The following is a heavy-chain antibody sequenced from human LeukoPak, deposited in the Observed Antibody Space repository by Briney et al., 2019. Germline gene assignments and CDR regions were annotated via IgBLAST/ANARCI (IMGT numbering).Heavy chain of an antibody. Sequence: ASVKVSCKASGYTFTGYYMHWVRQAPGQGLEWMGWINPNSGGTNYAQKFQGRVTMTRDTSISTAYMELSRLRSDHTAVYYCARGREYSSSYDAFDIWGQGTMVTVSS. D-gene: IGHD6-6*01. CDR2: INPNSGGT. CDR1: GYTFTGYY. V-gene: IGHV1-2*02. J-gene: IGHJ3*02. CDR3: ARGREYSSSYDAFDI.